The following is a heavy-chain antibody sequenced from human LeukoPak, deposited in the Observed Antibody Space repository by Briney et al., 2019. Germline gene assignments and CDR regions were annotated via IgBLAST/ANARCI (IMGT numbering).Heavy chain of an antibody. Sequence: SETLSLTCTVSGGSIGSYYWSWIRQPPGKGLEWIGYIYYSGSTNYNPSLKSRVTISVDTSKNQFSLKLSSVTAADTAVYYCARHLGSSSWEVLFDYWGQGTLVTVSS. D-gene: IGHD6-13*01. CDR3: ARHLGSSSWEVLFDY. V-gene: IGHV4-59*08. CDR1: GGSIGSYY. CDR2: IYYSGST. J-gene: IGHJ4*02.